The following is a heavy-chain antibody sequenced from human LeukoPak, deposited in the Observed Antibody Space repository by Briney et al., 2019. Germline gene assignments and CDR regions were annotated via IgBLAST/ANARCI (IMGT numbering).Heavy chain of an antibody. D-gene: IGHD3-10*01. J-gene: IGHJ5*02. CDR1: GGSISSYY. CDR3: ARGGYYGSGNDFRFDP. CDR2: VHYTGST. Sequence: SGTLSLTCTVSGGSISSYYWSWIRQSPGKGLECIGYVHYTGSTNYNPSLKSRVTISVETSKNQFSLKLKSVTAADTAVYYCARGGYYGSGNDFRFDPWGQGTLVTVSS. V-gene: IGHV4-59*01.